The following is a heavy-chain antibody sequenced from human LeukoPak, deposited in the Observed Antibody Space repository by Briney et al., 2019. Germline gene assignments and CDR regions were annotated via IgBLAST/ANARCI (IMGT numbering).Heavy chain of an antibody. CDR3: ATGTGGYSYGYGHFDY. CDR1: GSTFNNYA. D-gene: IGHD5-18*01. CDR2: IIPIFGTA. V-gene: IGHV1-69*01. Sequence: SSVKVSCKASGSTFNNYAITWVRQAPGQGLEWMGGIIPIFGTANYAQKFQGRVTITADESTSTAYMELSSLRSEDTAVYYCATGTGGYSYGYGHFDYWGQGTLVTVSS. J-gene: IGHJ4*02.